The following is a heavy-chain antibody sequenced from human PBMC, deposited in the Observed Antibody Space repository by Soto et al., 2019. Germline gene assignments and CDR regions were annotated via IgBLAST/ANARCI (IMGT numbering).Heavy chain of an antibody. CDR2: IYYSGST. Sequence: QLQLQESGPGLVKPSETLSLTCTVSGDSISSGFYFWGWVRQPPGKGLEWIGTIYYSGSTYYTPSCKVRVTISVDTSQNQFSLRLSSVTAADTAMYYCARHPYSNLWSNWLDPWGQGTLVTVSS. V-gene: IGHV4-39*01. J-gene: IGHJ5*02. CDR3: ARHPYSNLWSNWLDP. CDR1: GDSISSGFYF. D-gene: IGHD6-13*01.